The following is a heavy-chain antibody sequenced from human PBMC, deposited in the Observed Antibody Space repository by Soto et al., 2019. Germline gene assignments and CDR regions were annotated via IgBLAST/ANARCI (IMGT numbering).Heavy chain of an antibody. CDR3: ARVTPTFGGYFDY. CDR1: GGSISSYY. CDR2: IFYSGST. Sequence: SETLSLTCTVSGGSISSYYWSWIRQPPGKGLEWIGFIFYSGSTDYSPSFKSRVTISVDTSKHQFSLKLNSVTAADTAVYYCARVTPTFGGYFDYWGHGTLVTVSS. D-gene: IGHD3-16*01. J-gene: IGHJ4*01. V-gene: IGHV4-59*01.